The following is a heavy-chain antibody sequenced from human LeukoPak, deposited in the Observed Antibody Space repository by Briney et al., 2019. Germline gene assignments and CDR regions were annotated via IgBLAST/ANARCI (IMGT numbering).Heavy chain of an antibody. V-gene: IGHV3-53*01. CDR1: GFTVSSNY. J-gene: IGHJ4*02. CDR3: ARVGLKSYYFDY. Sequence: PGGSLRLSCAASGFTVSSNYMSWVRQAPGKGLEWVSVIYSGGSTYYADSVKGRFTISRDNSKNTLCLQMNSLRAEDTAVYYCARVGLKSYYFDYWGQGTLVTVSS. CDR2: IYSGGST.